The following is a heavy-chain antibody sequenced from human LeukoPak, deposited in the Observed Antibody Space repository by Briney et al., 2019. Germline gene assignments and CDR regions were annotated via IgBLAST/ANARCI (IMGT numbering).Heavy chain of an antibody. CDR1: GGSFSDYY. V-gene: IGHV4-34*01. Sequence: QVQLQQWGAGLLKPSETLSLTCAVYGGSFSDYYWSWIRQPPRKGLEWVGDINHRGGTNYSPSLKSRVTISVDTSKNQFSLNLTSVTAADTAVYYCASRWDSSGYYYDYWGQGTLVTVSS. CDR3: ASRWDSSGYYYDY. CDR2: INHRGGT. J-gene: IGHJ4*02. D-gene: IGHD3-22*01.